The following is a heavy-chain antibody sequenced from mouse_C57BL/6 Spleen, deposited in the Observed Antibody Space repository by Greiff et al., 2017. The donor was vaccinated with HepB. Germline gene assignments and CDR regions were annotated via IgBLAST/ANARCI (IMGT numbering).Heavy chain of an antibody. J-gene: IGHJ2*01. V-gene: IGHV1-81*01. Sequence: QVQLKQSGAELARPGASVKLSCKASGYTFTSYGISWVKQRTGQGLEWIGEIYPRSGNTYYNEKFKGKATLTADKSSSTAYMELRSLTSEDSAVYFCARCSYGSSYFDYWGQGTTLTVSS. CDR2: IYPRSGNT. CDR3: ARCSYGSSYFDY. CDR1: GYTFTSYG. D-gene: IGHD1-1*01.